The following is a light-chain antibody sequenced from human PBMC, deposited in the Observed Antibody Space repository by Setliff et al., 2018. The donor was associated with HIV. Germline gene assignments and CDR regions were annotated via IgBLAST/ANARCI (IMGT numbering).Light chain of an antibody. J-gene: IGLJ1*01. CDR1: TSDIGSYNR. CDR3: CSYAGSNIFVV. CDR2: EVN. V-gene: IGLV2-23*02. Sequence: QSALTQPPSVSGSPGQSIIISCTGTTSDIGSYNRVSWYQQRPGTAPKLIIYEVNKRPSGVSNLFSGSKSGTTASLAISGLQADDEADYYCCSYAGSNIFVVFGTGTKVTVL.